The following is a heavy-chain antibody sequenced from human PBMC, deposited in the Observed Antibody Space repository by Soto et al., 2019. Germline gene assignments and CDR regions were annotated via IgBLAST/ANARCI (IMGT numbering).Heavy chain of an antibody. V-gene: IGHV3-23*01. J-gene: IGHJ3*02. CDR1: GFTFSSYA. Sequence: GGSLRLSCAASGFTFSSYAMSWVRQAPGKGLEWVSAISGSGGSTYYADSVKGRFTISRDNSKNTLYLQMNSLRAEDTAVYYCAKTPGAGYYDSSGYYSGVGAFDIWGQGTMVTVSS. CDR3: AKTPGAGYYDSSGYYSGVGAFDI. CDR2: ISGSGGST. D-gene: IGHD3-22*01.